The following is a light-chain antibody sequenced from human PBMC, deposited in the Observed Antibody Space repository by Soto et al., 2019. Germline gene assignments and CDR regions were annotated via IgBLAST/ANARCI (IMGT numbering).Light chain of an antibody. CDR2: GDN. CDR1: SSNVGAGYD. Sequence: QSVLTQPPSVSGAPGQRVTISCTGSSSNVGAGYDVHWYQQLPGTAPKLVIYGDNNRPSGVPDRFSGSKSGTSASLAITGLQAEDEGDSYCQSYASRPSGFYVFGTGTKVTVL. J-gene: IGLJ1*01. CDR3: QSYASRPSGFYV. V-gene: IGLV1-40*01.